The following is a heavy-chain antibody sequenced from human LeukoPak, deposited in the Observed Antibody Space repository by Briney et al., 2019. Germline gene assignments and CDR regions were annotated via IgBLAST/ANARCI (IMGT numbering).Heavy chain of an antibody. CDR2: INHSGST. J-gene: IGHJ2*01. CDR3: ARGDYGWYFDL. CDR1: GGSFSGYY. Sequence: PSETLSLTCAVYGGSFSGYYWSWIRQPPGKGLEWIGEINHSGSTNYNPSLKSRVTISVDTSKNQFSLKLSSVTAADTAVYCCARGDYGWYFDLWGRGTLVTVSS. D-gene: IGHD4-17*01. V-gene: IGHV4-34*01.